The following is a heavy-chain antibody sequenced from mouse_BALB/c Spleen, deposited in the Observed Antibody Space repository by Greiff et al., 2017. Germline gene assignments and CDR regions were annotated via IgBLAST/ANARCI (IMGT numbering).Heavy chain of an antibody. Sequence: QVQLQQSGAELVRPGASVTLSYKASGYTFTDYEMHWVKQTPVHGLEWIGAIDPETGGTAYNQKFKGKATLTADKSSSTAYMELRSLTSEDSAVYYCTRTGDYFDYWAQGTTLTVSS. J-gene: IGHJ2*01. CDR3: TRTGDYFDY. D-gene: IGHD1-1*02. V-gene: IGHV1-15*01. CDR1: GYTFTDYE. CDR2: IDPETGGT.